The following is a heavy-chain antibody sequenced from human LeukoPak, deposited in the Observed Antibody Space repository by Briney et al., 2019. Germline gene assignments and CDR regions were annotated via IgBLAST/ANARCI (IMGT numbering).Heavy chain of an antibody. J-gene: IGHJ4*02. D-gene: IGHD7-27*01. V-gene: IGHV4-59*01. CDR3: ARKRPWGLSRYFDS. CDR1: GSSISSYY. Sequence: SETLSPTCTVSGSSISSYYWSWIRQPPGKGLEWIGYIYYSGSTNYNPSLKSRVTISVDTSKNQFSLKLSPVTAADTAVYYCARKRPWGLSRYFDSWGQGTLVTVSS. CDR2: IYYSGST.